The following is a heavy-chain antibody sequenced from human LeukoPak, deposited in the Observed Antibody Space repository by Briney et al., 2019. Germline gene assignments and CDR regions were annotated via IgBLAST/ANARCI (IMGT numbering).Heavy chain of an antibody. D-gene: IGHD6-19*01. V-gene: IGHV7-4-1*02. J-gene: IGHJ5*02. Sequence: ASVKVSCKASGYTFTSYAMNWVRQAPGQGLEWMGWINTNTGNPTYAQGFTGRFVFSLDTSVSTAYLQISSLKAEDTAVYYCAIALNRTVAGTWGLGWFDPWGQGTLVTVSS. CDR2: INTNTGNP. CDR3: AIALNRTVAGTWGLGWFDP. CDR1: GYTFTSYA.